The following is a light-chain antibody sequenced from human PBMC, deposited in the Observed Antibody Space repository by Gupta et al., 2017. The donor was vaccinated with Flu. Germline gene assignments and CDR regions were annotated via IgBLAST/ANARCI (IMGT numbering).Light chain of an antibody. CDR1: QDISNY. CDR3: QQYDSVPLT. CDR2: DAA. V-gene: IGKV1-33*01. Sequence: DIQMTQSPSSLSASVGDRVTITCQASQDISNYLNWYQQKLGEAPKLLISDAANLETGVPSRFSGSGSATYFTLTIFSLQPEDIATYYCQQYDSVPLTFDGGTKVETK. J-gene: IGKJ4*01.